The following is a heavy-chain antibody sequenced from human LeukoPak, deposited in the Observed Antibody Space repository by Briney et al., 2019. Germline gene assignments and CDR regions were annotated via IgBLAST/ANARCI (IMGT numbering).Heavy chain of an antibody. Sequence: ASVKVSSKASGYTFTGYYIHWVRQAPGQGLEWMGRINPNSGVTNHAQKFPGTLTMTTDTPISPAYIDLSSMIYDDTAFTYCARCSMVEAASPGTWGQGTLVTVSS. D-gene: IGHD2-15*01. CDR1: GYTFTGYY. V-gene: IGHV1-2*06. CDR2: INPNSGVT. CDR3: ARCSMVEAASPGT. J-gene: IGHJ5*02.